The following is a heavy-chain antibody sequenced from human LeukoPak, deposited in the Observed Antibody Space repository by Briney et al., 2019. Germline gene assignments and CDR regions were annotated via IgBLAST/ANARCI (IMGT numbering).Heavy chain of an antibody. Sequence: PGGSLRLSCAASGFTFSSYAMSWVRQAPGKGLEWVSAVSASGGSTYYADSVKGRFTISRDISKNTLNLQMSSLRAEDTAVYYCATILDLSSGYYSTYFQYWGQGTLVTVSS. CDR2: VSASGGST. J-gene: IGHJ1*01. D-gene: IGHD3-22*01. CDR3: ATILDLSSGYYSTYFQY. V-gene: IGHV3-23*01. CDR1: GFTFSSYA.